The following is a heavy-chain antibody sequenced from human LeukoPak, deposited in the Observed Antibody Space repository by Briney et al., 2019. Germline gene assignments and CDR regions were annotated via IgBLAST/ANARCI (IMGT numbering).Heavy chain of an antibody. CDR1: GYTFTGYY. Sequence: ASVKVSCKASGYTFTGYYMHWVRQAPGQGLEWMGWINPNSGGTNYAQKFQGRVTMTRDTSISTAYMELSRLRSDDTAVYYCARGNYNYDSSGYYYFDYWGQGTLVTVSS. CDR2: INPNSGGT. CDR3: ARGNYNYDSSGYYYFDY. J-gene: IGHJ4*02. D-gene: IGHD3-22*01. V-gene: IGHV1-2*02.